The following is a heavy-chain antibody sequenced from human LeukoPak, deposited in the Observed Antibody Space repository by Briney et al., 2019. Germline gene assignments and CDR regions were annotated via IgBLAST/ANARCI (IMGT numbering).Heavy chain of an antibody. D-gene: IGHD2-8*02. CDR1: GFSLSGYW. Sequence: GGSLRLSCAASGFSLSGYWMHWVRQAPGKRLVWVSRISPEGSGTTYADSVKGRFTISRDNSKNTLYLQMNSLRDEDAAVYHCTRVQAGRSGLMDVWGRGTTVTVSS. CDR3: TRVQAGRSGLMDV. J-gene: IGHJ6*02. V-gene: IGHV3-74*01. CDR2: ISPEGSGT.